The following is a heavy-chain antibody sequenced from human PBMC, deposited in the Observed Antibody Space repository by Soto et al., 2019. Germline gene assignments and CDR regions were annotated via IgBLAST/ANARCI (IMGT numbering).Heavy chain of an antibody. J-gene: IGHJ4*02. CDR3: AKENTPDYGDYVDY. V-gene: IGHV3-23*01. CDR1: GFTFSSYA. D-gene: IGHD4-17*01. Sequence: EVQLLESGGGLVQPGGSLRLSCAASGFTFSSYAMSWVRQAPGKGLKWISSISGSGTSTYYADSVKGRFTISRDNSKNTMYLQMNSLRADDTALYFCAKENTPDYGDYVDYWGQGTLVTVSS. CDR2: ISGSGTST.